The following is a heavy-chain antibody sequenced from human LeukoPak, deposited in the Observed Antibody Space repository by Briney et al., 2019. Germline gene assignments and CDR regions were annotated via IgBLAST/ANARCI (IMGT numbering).Heavy chain of an antibody. Sequence: ASVTVSCKASGYTFTGYYMHWVRQAPGQGLEWMGWINPNSGGTNYAQRFQGRVTMTRDTSISTAYMELSGLRSDDTAVYYCARVTGTTGYWGQGTLVTVSS. CDR1: GYTFTGYY. CDR3: ARVTGTTGY. D-gene: IGHD1-7*01. CDR2: INPNSGGT. J-gene: IGHJ4*02. V-gene: IGHV1-2*02.